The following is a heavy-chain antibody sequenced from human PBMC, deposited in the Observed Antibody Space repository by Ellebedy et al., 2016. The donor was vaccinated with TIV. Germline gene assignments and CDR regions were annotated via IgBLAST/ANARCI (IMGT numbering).Heavy chain of an antibody. Sequence: IFGTANYAQKFQDRVTITADESTRTAYMELSSLRSEDTGVYYCARDFLRAPDGSESYNNWFDPWGQGTLVTVSS. D-gene: IGHD3-10*01. V-gene: IGHV1-69*01. CDR3: ARDFLRAPDGSESYNNWFDP. CDR2: IFGTA. J-gene: IGHJ5*02.